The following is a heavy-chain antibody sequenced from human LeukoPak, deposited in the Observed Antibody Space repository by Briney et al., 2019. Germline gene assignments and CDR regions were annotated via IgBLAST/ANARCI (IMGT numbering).Heavy chain of an antibody. CDR3: AKELDTYYDILTGSPFDY. CDR2: ISGSGGST. D-gene: IGHD3-9*01. CDR1: GFIFSTYA. V-gene: IGHV3-23*01. J-gene: IGHJ4*02. Sequence: QPGRSLRLSCAASGFIFSTYAMNWVRQAPGKGLEWVSAISGSGGSTYYADSVKGRFTISRDNSKNTLYLQMNSLRAEDTAIYYCAKELDTYYDILTGSPFDYWGQGTLVTVSS.